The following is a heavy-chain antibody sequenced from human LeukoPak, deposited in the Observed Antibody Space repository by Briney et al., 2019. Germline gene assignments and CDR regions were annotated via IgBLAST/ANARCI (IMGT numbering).Heavy chain of an antibody. V-gene: IGHV5-51*01. D-gene: IGHD2-15*01. CDR1: GYIFTSYW. CDR3: ARVGRYYSGGSCYDDDAFDI. Sequence: GESLKISCKGSGYIFTSYWIGWVRQMPGKGLEWMGIIYPGDSDTTYSPSFQGQVTFSADKSISTAYLQWSSLQASDTAMYYCARVGRYYSGGSCYDDDAFDIWGQGTMVNVSS. CDR2: IYPGDSDT. J-gene: IGHJ3*02.